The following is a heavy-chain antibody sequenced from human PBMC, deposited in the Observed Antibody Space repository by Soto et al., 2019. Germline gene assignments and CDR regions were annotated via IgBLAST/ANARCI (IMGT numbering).Heavy chain of an antibody. CDR1: GGTFSSYA. V-gene: IGHV1-69*06. D-gene: IGHD3-3*02. CDR3: VWGHFYPKPRAIEWAPKRRYYFDY. CDR2: IIPIFGTA. J-gene: IGHJ4*02. Sequence: SVKVSCKASGGTFSSYAIRWVRQAPGQGLEWMGGIIPIFGTANYAQKFQGRVTITADKSTSTAYMELSSLRSEDTAVYYCVWGHFYPKPRAIEWAPKRRYYFDYWGQGTLVTVYS.